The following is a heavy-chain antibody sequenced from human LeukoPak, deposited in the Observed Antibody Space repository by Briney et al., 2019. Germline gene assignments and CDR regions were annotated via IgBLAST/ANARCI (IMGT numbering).Heavy chain of an antibody. Sequence: IPSETLSLTCTVSGGSISSYYWSWIRQPPGKGLEWIGYIYYSGSTNYNPSLKSRVTISVDTSKNQFSLKLSSVTAADTAVYYCARDGGYCTSTSCSVPFDYWGQGTLVTVSS. CDR3: ARDGGYCTSTSCSVPFDY. J-gene: IGHJ4*02. CDR2: IYYSGST. D-gene: IGHD2-2*01. CDR1: GGSISSYY. V-gene: IGHV4-59*01.